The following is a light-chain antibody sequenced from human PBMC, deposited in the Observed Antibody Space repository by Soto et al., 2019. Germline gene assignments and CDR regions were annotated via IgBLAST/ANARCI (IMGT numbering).Light chain of an antibody. CDR1: QSVSSNY. J-gene: IGKJ2*01. Sequence: EIVLTQSPDTLSLSPGERATLSCRASQSVSSNYLAWFQHKPGQAPRLLIYGSSSRATGIPDRFSGSGSGTDFTLTINRLEPEDFAVYYCQQYGSSLYTFGQGTKLEIK. V-gene: IGKV3-20*01. CDR2: GSS. CDR3: QQYGSSLYT.